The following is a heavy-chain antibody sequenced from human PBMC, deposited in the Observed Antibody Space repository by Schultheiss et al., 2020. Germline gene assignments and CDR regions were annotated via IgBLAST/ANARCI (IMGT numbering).Heavy chain of an antibody. Sequence: SGPTLVKPTQTLTLTCTFSGFSLSTSGMCVSWIRQPPGKALEWLALIYWDDDKRYSPSLKSRLTITKDTSKNQVVLTMTNMDPVDTATYYCAHSYCSGGSCYSFFDYWGQGTLVNGSA. CDR2: IYWDDDK. J-gene: IGHJ4*02. V-gene: IGHV2-5*08. D-gene: IGHD2-15*01. CDR3: AHSYCSGGSCYSFFDY. CDR1: GFSLSTSGMC.